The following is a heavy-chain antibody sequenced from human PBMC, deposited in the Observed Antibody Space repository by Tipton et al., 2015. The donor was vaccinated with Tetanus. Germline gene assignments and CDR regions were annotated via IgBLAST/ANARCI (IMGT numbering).Heavy chain of an antibody. CDR3: VTVNFPIYYHFGMDV. V-gene: IGHV4-39*07. CDR1: GASISSNTYY. D-gene: IGHD1-1*01. J-gene: IGHJ6*02. CDR2: INHSGNT. Sequence: TLSLTCTVSGASISSNTYYWSWIRQAPGKGLEWIGEINHSGNTNHNPSLKSRVTLSVDTSKNQFSLKLNSVTAADTAMYYCVTVNFPIYYHFGMDVWGQGATFTVSS.